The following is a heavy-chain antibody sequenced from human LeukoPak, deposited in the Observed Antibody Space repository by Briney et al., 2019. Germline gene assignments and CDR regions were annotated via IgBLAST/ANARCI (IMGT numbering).Heavy chain of an antibody. J-gene: IGHJ4*02. CDR1: GDSISSYY. CDR2: IYYSGRT. D-gene: IGHD6-19*01. Sequence: PSETLSLTCTVSGDSISSYYWSWLRQPPGKGLEWIGYIYYSGRTNYNPSLKSRVHISVDTSKNQFSLKLSSVAAADTAVYYCARGGSGWYSNYWGQGTLVTVSS. CDR3: ARGGSGWYSNY. V-gene: IGHV4-59*01.